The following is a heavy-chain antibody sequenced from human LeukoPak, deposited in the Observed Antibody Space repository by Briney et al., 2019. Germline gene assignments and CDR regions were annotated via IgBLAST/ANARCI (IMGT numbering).Heavy chain of an antibody. CDR2: INPSGGST. CDR3: ARDFGRDDYYGMDV. J-gene: IGHJ6*02. Sequence: ASVKVSCKASGYTFTSYYMHWVRQAPGQGLEWMGIINPSGGSTSYTQKFQGRVTITADESTSTAYMELSSLRSEDTAVYYCARDFGRDDYYGMDVWGQGTTVTVSS. D-gene: IGHD5-24*01. V-gene: IGHV1-46*01. CDR1: GYTFTSYY.